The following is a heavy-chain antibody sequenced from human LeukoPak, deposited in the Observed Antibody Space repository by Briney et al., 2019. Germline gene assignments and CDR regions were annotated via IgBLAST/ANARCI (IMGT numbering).Heavy chain of an antibody. J-gene: IGHJ1*01. D-gene: IGHD6-6*01. CDR2: ISGSGTTI. Sequence: GGSLRLSCAASGFSFTSYAMSWVRQAPGKGLDWVSGISGSGTTIYYADSAKGRFTISRDNAKNTLYLQMSSLRAEDTAVYYCANFIAASATGFQHWGQGTLVTVSS. V-gene: IGHV3-23*01. CDR3: ANFIAASATGFQH. CDR1: GFSFTSYA.